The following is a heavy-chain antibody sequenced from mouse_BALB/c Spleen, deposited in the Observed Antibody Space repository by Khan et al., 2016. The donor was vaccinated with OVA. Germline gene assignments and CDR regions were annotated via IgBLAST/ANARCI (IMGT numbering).Heavy chain of an antibody. CDR1: GSIFTNYV. J-gene: IGHJ2*01. V-gene: IGHV1S136*01. Sequence: VQLKQSGPELGKPGASVKMSCKPSGSIFTNYVLHWVKQKPGQGLEWIGYINPYNGGTKYHEKFKGKATLASDNSSITAYLELSSLTAEDSAVYYCARGNWQSYYFDYWGQGTTLTLSS. D-gene: IGHD4-1*01. CDR3: ARGNWQSYYFDY. CDR2: INPYNGGT.